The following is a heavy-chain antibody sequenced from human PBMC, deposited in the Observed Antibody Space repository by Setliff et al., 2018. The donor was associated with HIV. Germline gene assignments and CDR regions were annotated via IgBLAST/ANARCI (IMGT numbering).Heavy chain of an antibody. Sequence: ASVKVSCKASGYTFTSYGISWVRQAPGQGLEWMGWISAYNGNTNYAQKLQGRVTMTIDTSTSTAYMELRSLRSDDTAVYYCARGCEAAAKAARRCHYYYYMDVWGKGTTVTVSS. D-gene: IGHD6-13*01. J-gene: IGHJ6*03. CDR3: ARGCEAAAKAARRCHYYYYMDV. V-gene: IGHV1-18*01. CDR1: GYTFTSYG. CDR2: ISAYNGNT.